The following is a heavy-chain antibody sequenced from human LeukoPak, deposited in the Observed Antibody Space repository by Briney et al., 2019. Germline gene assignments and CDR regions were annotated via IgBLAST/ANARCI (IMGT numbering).Heavy chain of an antibody. CDR1: GGSISSYY. Sequence: PSETLTLTCTVSGGSISSYYRSWIRQPPGKGLEWIGVIYCSGSTNYNPSLKSRVTMSVATSKDQFSLKLSSVTAADTAVYYCASLRYCSGGSCFPKYFQHWGQGTLVTVSS. CDR2: IYCSGST. V-gene: IGHV4-59*08. D-gene: IGHD2-15*01. J-gene: IGHJ1*01. CDR3: ASLRYCSGGSCFPKYFQH.